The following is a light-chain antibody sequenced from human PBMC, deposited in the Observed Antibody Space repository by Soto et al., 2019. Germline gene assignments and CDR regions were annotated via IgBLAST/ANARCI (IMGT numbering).Light chain of an antibody. CDR2: VGS. CDR1: QSLLHSDGHNY. J-gene: IGKJ1*01. V-gene: IGKV2-28*01. CDR3: MQALQTPPT. Sequence: DIVMTQSPLSLPVTPGEPASISCRSSQSLLHSDGHNYLDWYVQKPGQSPQLLFYVGSNRASGVPDRFSGSGSGTDFTLKISTVEAEDVGVYYCMQALQTPPTFGQGTRVEV.